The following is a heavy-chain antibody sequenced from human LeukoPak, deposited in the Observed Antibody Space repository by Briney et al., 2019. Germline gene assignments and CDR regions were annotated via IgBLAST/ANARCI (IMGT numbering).Heavy chain of an antibody. CDR1: SGSMSSSTFY. V-gene: IGHV4-39*01. J-gene: IGHJ6*02. Sequence: ASETLSLTCTVSSGSMSSSTFYWVWIRQPPKKGLEWIGTIYYTGSTYYNPSLKSRLTISIDTSKNQFSLKLTSVTAADTAVYYCARRALYSNYYHGMDVWGQGTPVTVSS. D-gene: IGHD1-26*01. CDR3: ARRALYSNYYHGMDV. CDR2: IYYTGST.